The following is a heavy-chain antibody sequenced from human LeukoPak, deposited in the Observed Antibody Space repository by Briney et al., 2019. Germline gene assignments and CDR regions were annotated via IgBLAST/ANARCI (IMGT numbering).Heavy chain of an antibody. CDR3: ARARGGSNSDY. CDR2: ISGTSTYT. D-gene: IGHD1-26*01. J-gene: IGHJ4*02. V-gene: IGHV3-11*05. CDR1: GFTFSDNY. Sequence: GGSLRLSCAASGFTFSDNYMSWVRQAPGKGLEWISYISGTSTYTDYADSVKGRFTISRDNANNLLYLHMTSLRAEDTAVYYCARARGGSNSDYWGQGTLVTVSS.